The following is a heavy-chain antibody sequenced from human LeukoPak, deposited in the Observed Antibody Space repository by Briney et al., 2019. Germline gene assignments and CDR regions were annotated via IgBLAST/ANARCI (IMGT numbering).Heavy chain of an antibody. D-gene: IGHD6-13*01. J-gene: IGHJ4*02. CDR2: ISAYNGNT. CDR3: ARNRRLYSSSSNADY. Sequence: ASVKVSCKASGYTFTSYGISWVRQAPGQGLEWMGGISAYNGNTNYAQKLQGRVTMTTDTSTSTAYMELRSLRSDDTAVYYCARNRRLYSSSSNADYWGQGTLVTVSS. CDR1: GYTFTSYG. V-gene: IGHV1-18*01.